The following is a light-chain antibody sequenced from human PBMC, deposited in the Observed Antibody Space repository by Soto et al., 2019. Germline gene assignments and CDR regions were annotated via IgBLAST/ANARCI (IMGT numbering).Light chain of an antibody. J-gene: IGLJ1*01. Sequence: QSGPSQPVPVSGSPGKSVTISSAGNSRDVWGYNPVFLFQQHPGKAPKVMVCAGRRRPSGVPNRFSGSKSGNTASLTISGLQAEDEADYYCCSYAGSLYVFGTGTKVTVL. CDR1: SRDVWGYNP. V-gene: IGLV2-23*01. CDR2: AGR. CDR3: CSYAGSLYV.